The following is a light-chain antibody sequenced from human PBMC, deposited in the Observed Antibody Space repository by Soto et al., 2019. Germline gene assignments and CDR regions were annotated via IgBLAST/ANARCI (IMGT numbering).Light chain of an antibody. CDR3: QQYGRSPLT. CDR1: QSVSNDY. CDR2: GAS. V-gene: IGKV3-20*01. Sequence: EIVLTQSPGTLSLSPGDTATLSCRASQSVSNDYLAWYQQKPCQPPRLLISGASRRAAGVPDRLSGRGAGADFTLTVDRLEPDDFGLYYCQQYGRSPLTFGGGTKVELK. J-gene: IGKJ4*01.